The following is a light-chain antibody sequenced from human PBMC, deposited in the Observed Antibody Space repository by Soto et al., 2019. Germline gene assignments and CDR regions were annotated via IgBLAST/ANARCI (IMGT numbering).Light chain of an antibody. CDR1: QSFKSSY. CDR2: GGS. Sequence: EIVLTQSPGTLSLSPGDSATLSCRASQSFKSSYLAWYQQKPGQAPKLLIHGGSTRATGISDRFSGSGSGTDFTLTISGLQSEDFAVYYCQQYNDWPPFTFGPGTRVDVK. CDR3: QQYNDWPPFT. V-gene: IGKV3D-15*01. J-gene: IGKJ3*01.